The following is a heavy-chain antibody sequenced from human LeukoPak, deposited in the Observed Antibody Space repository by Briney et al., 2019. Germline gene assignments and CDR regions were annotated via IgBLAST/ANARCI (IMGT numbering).Heavy chain of an antibody. CDR2: ISAYNGNT. CDR1: GYTFNSHG. J-gene: IGHJ4*02. CDR3: ARDRGYSYGLDY. V-gene: IGHV1-18*01. D-gene: IGHD5-18*01. Sequence: ASLKVSCKTSGYTFNSHGFSWVRQAPGQGLEWMGWISAYNGNTDHAQKFQGRVTMTTDTSTSTAYMDLGSLRSDDTAVYYCARDRGYSYGLDYWGQGTLVTVSS.